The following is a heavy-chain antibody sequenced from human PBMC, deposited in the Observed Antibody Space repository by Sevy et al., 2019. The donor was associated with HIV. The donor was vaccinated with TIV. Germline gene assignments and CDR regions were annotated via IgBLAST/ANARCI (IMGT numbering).Heavy chain of an antibody. Sequence: WGSLRLSCAASGFTFSNHAFNWVRQAPGKGLEWVAVITGSGGTTYYADSVKGRFTISRDNSNNTIYLQLNSLRGEDTAVYYCAKDTSMMGGVNIWGQGTMVTVSS. CDR2: ITGSGGTT. D-gene: IGHD3-16*01. V-gene: IGHV3-23*01. CDR3: AKDTSMMGGVNI. J-gene: IGHJ3*02. CDR1: GFTFSNHA.